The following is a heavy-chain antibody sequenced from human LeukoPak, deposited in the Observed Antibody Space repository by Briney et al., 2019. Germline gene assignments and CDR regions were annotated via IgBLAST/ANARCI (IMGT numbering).Heavy chain of an antibody. D-gene: IGHD3-10*01. CDR1: GGSFSGYY. CDR2: INHSGST. V-gene: IGHV4-34*01. J-gene: IGHJ6*03. CDR3: ARGDGITMVRARYYYYYYMDV. Sequence: PSETLSLTCAVYGGSFSGYYWSWIRQPPGKGLEWIGEINHSGSTNYNPSLKSRVTISVDTSKNQFSLKLSSVTAADTAVYYCARGDGITMVRARYYYYYYMDVWGKGTTVTVSS.